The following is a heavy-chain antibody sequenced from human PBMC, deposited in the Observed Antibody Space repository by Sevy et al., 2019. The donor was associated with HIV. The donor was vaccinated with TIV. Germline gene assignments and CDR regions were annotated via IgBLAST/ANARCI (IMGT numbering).Heavy chain of an antibody. D-gene: IGHD3-3*01. CDR3: ARDLNFWSGYYGMDV. J-gene: IGHJ6*02. CDR1: GYTFTGYY. CDR2: INPNSGGT. Sequence: ASVKVSCKASGYTFTGYYMHWVRQAPGQGLEWMGWINPNSGGTNYAQTFQGRVTMTRDTSISTAYMDLSRLRSDDTAVYYCARDLNFWSGYYGMDVWGQGAAVTVSS. V-gene: IGHV1-2*02.